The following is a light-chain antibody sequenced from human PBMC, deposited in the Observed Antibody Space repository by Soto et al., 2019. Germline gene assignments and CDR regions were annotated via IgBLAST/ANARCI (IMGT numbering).Light chain of an antibody. V-gene: IGKV1-9*01. CDR2: AAS. Sequence: DIQLTQSPSFLSASVGDRVTITCRASRGISSYLAWYQEKPGKAPKLLIYAASTLQSGVPSRFSGSGSGTEFTLTISSLQPEDFATYYCHQLNTYPFTFGPGTKVDIK. CDR3: HQLNTYPFT. CDR1: RGISSY. J-gene: IGKJ3*01.